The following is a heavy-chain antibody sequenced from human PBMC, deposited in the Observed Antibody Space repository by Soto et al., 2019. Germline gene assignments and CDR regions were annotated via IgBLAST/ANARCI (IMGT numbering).Heavy chain of an antibody. CDR2: IWYDGSNK. CDR3: TRDADSSGYYYPQWGWFDP. V-gene: IGHV3-33*01. J-gene: IGHJ5*02. Sequence: GGSLRLSCAASGFTFSSYGMHWVRQAPGKGLEWVAVIWYDGSNKYYADSVKARFTISRDNSKNTLYLQMNSLRAEDTAVYYCTRDADSSGYYYPQWGWFDPWGQGTLVTVSS. CDR1: GFTFSSYG. D-gene: IGHD3-22*01.